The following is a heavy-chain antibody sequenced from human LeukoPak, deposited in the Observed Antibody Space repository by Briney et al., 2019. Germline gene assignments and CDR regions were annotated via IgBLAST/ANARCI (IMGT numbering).Heavy chain of an antibody. CDR1: GYTFTGYY. CDR2: INPNSGGT. CDR3: AGRTRYGDYVVAEGFDY. Sequence: ASVKVSCKASGYTFTGYYMHWVRQAPGQGLEWMGWINPNSGGTNYAQKFQGRVTMTRDTSISTAYMELSRLRSDDTAVYYCAGRTRYGDYVVAEGFDYWGQGTLVTVSS. J-gene: IGHJ4*02. D-gene: IGHD4-17*01. V-gene: IGHV1-2*02.